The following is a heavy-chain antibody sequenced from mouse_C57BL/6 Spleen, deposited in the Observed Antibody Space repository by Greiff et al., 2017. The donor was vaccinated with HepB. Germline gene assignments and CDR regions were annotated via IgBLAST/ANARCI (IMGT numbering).Heavy chain of an antibody. CDR1: GYTFTSYW. D-gene: IGHD1-1*01. CDR2: IYPGSGST. V-gene: IGHV1-55*01. J-gene: IGHJ4*01. Sequence: VKLQQPGAELVKPGASVKMSCKASGYTFTSYWITWVKQRPGQGLEWIGDIYPGSGSTNYNEKFKSKATLTVDTSSSTAYMQLSSLTSEDSAVYYCARKGDGSSYYAMDYWGQGTSVTVSS. CDR3: ARKGDGSSYYAMDY.